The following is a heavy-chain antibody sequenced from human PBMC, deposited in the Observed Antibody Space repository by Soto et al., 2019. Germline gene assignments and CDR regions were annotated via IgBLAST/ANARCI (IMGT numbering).Heavy chain of an antibody. CDR3: ATRCITPSCSDNY. D-gene: IGHD2-15*01. J-gene: IGHJ4*01. Sequence: GGSLRLSCAASGFTFSLYHMNWVRQAPGKGPEWVSSIGGDGSHIYYIDSVKGRFTISRDNAKNSLFLQMSNLRVEDTAVYYCATRCITPSCSDNYWGRGSLVTVSS. CDR1: GFTFSLYH. V-gene: IGHV3-21*01. CDR2: IGGDGSHI.